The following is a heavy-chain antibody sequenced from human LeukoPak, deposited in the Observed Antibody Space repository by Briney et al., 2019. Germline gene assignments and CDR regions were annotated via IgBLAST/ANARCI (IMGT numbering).Heavy chain of an antibody. V-gene: IGHV4-4*07. Sequence: SETLSLTCTVSGGSMANYYWTWIRQPPGKGLEWIGRIYTSGSTNYNPSLKSRVTMSVDTSKNQFSLKLSSVTAADTAVYYCARRAVVAAAGVWYFDLWGRGTLVTVSS. CDR1: GGSMANYY. CDR3: ARRAVVAAAGVWYFDL. D-gene: IGHD6-13*01. J-gene: IGHJ2*01. CDR2: IYTSGST.